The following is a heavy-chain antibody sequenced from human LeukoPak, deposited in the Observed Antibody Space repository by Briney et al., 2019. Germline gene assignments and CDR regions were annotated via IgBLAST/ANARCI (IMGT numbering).Heavy chain of an antibody. J-gene: IGHJ6*03. D-gene: IGHD3-16*01. CDR2: ISYDVTNK. CDR3: AKDAGDRDYYYFYYYMDV. V-gene: IGHV3-30*18. CDR1: GFTFSSYD. Sequence: PGRSLRLSCAASGFTFSSYDMHWVRQAPGKGLEWVAVISYDVTNKYYTDSVKGRFTISRDNSKNTLYLQMNSLRAEDTAVYYCAKDAGDRDYYYFYYYMDVWGKGTTVTVSS.